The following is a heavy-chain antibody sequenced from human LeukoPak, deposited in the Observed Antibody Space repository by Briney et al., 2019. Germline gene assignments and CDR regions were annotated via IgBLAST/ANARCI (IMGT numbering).Heavy chain of an antibody. CDR3: AREGSSYFDY. D-gene: IGHD6-6*01. CDR1: GFTFSAAY. Sequence: PGGSLRLSCTASGFTFSAAYMIWVRQAPGKGLEWVAVIWYDGSNKYYADSVKGRFTISRDNSKNTLYLQMNSLRAEDTAVYYCAREGSSYFDYWGQGTLVTVSS. J-gene: IGHJ4*02. CDR2: IWYDGSNK. V-gene: IGHV3-33*08.